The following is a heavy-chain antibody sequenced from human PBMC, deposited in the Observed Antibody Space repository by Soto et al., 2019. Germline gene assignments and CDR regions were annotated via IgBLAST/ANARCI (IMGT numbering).Heavy chain of an antibody. V-gene: IGHV4-31*03. J-gene: IGHJ4*02. CDR1: GGSISSGGYY. CDR2: IYYSGST. D-gene: IGHD1-20*01. CDR3: ARAREGITGISPYFDY. Sequence: QVQLQESGPGLVKPSQTLSLTCTVYGGSISSGGYYWSWIRQHPGKGMEWIGYIYYSGSTYYNPSLKSRVTISVDTSKNQFSLKLSSVTAADTAVYYCARAREGITGISPYFDYWGQGTLVTVSS.